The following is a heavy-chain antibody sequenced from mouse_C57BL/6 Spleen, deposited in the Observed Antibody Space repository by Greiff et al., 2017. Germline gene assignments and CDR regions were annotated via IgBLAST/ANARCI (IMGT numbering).Heavy chain of an antibody. CDR3: ARGLVGSFYYYAMDY. D-gene: IGHD1-1*02. J-gene: IGHJ4*01. CDR2: IDPANGNT. Sequence: EVQLQQSVAELVRPGASVKLSCTASGFNIKNTYMHWVKQRPEQGLEWIGRIDPANGNTKYAPKFPGKATITADPSSNTAYLQLSSLTSEDTAIYYCARGLVGSFYYYAMDYWGQGTSVTVSS. V-gene: IGHV14-3*01. CDR1: GFNIKNTY.